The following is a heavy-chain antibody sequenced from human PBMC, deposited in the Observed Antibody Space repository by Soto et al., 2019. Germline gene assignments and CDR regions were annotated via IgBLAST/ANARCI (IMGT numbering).Heavy chain of an antibody. V-gene: IGHV1-18*01. D-gene: IGHD6-19*01. CDR1: GYAFTSYG. J-gene: IGHJ4*02. Sequence: QVQLVQSGAEVKKPGASVKVSCKTSGYAFTSYGIDWVRQAPGQGPAWMGWISAYNGTTSYTQKFQGRVTMTTDTSTSTTYMELGSLRSDDTAVYYCARDLLIAVTGALHYWGQGTLVTVSS. CDR2: ISAYNGTT. CDR3: ARDLLIAVTGALHY.